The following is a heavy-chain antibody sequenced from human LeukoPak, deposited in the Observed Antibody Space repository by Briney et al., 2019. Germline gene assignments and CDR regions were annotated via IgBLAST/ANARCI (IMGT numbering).Heavy chain of an antibody. CDR2: IWYDGSNK. CDR1: GFTFSSYG. V-gene: IGHV3-33*01. J-gene: IGHJ6*02. D-gene: IGHD4-17*01. Sequence: GGSLRLSCAASGFTFSSYGMHWVRQAPGKGLEWVAVIWYDGSNKYYADSVNGRFTISRDNSKNTLYLQMNSLRAEDTAVYYCARVSNIYGDYYYYGMDVWGQGTTVTVSS. CDR3: ARVSNIYGDYYYYGMDV.